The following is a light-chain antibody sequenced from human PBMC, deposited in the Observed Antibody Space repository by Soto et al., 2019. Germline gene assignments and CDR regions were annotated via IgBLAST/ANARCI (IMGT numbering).Light chain of an antibody. Sequence: EIVLTQSPATPSLSPGERATLSCRASQSVSSYLTWYQQKPGQAPRLLIYDASNRATGIPARFSGSGFGTDFTLTISSLEPDDFAVYYCQQRTNWRLTFGGGTKVEIK. CDR1: QSVSSY. J-gene: IGKJ4*01. V-gene: IGKV3-11*01. CDR2: DAS. CDR3: QQRTNWRLT.